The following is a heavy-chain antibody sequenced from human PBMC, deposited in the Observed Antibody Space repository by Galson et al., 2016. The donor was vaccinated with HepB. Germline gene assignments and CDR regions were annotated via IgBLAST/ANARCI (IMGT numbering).Heavy chain of an antibody. CDR3: AVGHVGTAEDLPFDY. J-gene: IGHJ4*03. CDR1: GDSVSSDSAA. Sequence: CAISGDSVSSDSAAWDWLRQSPSRGLEWLGRTYYRSKWYTDYPESVKGRVTINPDTSKNQFSLQLNSVTPEDTAVYYCAVGHVGTAEDLPFDYWGQGTTVTVSS. D-gene: IGHD7-27*01. V-gene: IGHV6-1*01. CDR2: TYYRSKWYT.